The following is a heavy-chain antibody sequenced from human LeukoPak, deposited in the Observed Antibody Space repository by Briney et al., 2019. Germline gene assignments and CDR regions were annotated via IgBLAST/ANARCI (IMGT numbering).Heavy chain of an antibody. D-gene: IGHD1-26*01. CDR3: AKDAVVRQLVGVYFDY. Sequence: GGSLRLSCAASGFIFSSYEMNWVRQAPGKGLEWVSYISSSGTIIYDADSVKGRFTISRDNAKNSLYLRMNSLRAEDTAVYYCAKDAVVRQLVGVYFDYWGQGTLVTVSS. J-gene: IGHJ4*02. CDR2: ISSSGTII. V-gene: IGHV3-48*03. CDR1: GFIFSSYE.